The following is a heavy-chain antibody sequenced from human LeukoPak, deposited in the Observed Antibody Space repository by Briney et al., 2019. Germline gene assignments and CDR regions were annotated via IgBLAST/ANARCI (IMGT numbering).Heavy chain of an antibody. D-gene: IGHD6-19*01. Sequence: GGSLRLSCAASGFTFSSYAMHWVRQAPGKGLEYVSAISSNGGSTYYANSVKGRFTISRDNSKNTPYLQMGSLRAEDMAVYYCARDRYSSGWFLVHPVDYWGQGTLVTVSS. CDR1: GFTFSSYA. CDR3: ARDRYSSGWFLVHPVDY. V-gene: IGHV3-64*01. J-gene: IGHJ4*02. CDR2: ISSNGGST.